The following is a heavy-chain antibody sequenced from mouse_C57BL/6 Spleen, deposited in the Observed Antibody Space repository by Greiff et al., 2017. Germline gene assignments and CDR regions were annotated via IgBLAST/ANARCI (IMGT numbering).Heavy chain of an antibody. CDR2: ISYDGSN. Sequence: EVQLQESGPGLVKPSQSLSLTCSVTGYSITSGYYWNWIRQFPGNKLEWMGYISYDGSNNYNPSLKNRISITRDTSKNQFFLKLNSVTTEDTATYYCARGGYDYDGDYYAMDYWGQGTSVTVSS. V-gene: IGHV3-6*01. CDR3: ARGGYDYDGDYYAMDY. D-gene: IGHD2-4*01. CDR1: GYSITSGYY. J-gene: IGHJ4*01.